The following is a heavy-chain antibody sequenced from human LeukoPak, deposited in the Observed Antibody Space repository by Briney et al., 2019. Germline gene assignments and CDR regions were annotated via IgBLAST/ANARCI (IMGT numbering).Heavy chain of an antibody. V-gene: IGHV6-1*01. CDR3: ARAREGGWYFDL. J-gene: IGHJ2*01. Sequence: SQTLSLTCAISGDSVSSNSAAWNWIRQSPSRGPEWLGRTYYRSKWNNDYAGSVKSRLIINPDTSKNQFSLQLSSVTPEDTAVYFCARAREGGWYFDLWGRGTLVTVSS. D-gene: IGHD1-26*01. CDR2: TYYRSKWNN. CDR1: GDSVSSNSAA.